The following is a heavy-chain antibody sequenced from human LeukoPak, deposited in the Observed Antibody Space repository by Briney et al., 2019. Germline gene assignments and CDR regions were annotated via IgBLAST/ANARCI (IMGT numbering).Heavy chain of an antibody. J-gene: IGHJ4*02. V-gene: IGHV4-59*01. D-gene: IGHD3-10*01. CDR1: GGSISIYY. Sequence: LSETLSLTCTVSGGSISIYYWSWVRQPPGKGLEWLGYVYNSGSTSYNPSLKSRVTISSDTPKNQFSLKLTSVTAADTAVYYCVRDRELNYWGQGTLVTVSS. CDR2: VYNSGST. CDR3: VRDRELNY.